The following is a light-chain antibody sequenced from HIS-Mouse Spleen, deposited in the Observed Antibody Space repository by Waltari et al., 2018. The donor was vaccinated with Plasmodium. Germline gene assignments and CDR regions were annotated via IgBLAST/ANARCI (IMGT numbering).Light chain of an antibody. V-gene: IGKV1-39*01. Sequence: DIQMTQSPSSLSASVGDRVTITCRASQSISSYFNWYQQKPGKAPKLLIYAASSLQSGVPSRFSGSGSGTDFTLTISSRQPEDFATYYCQQRYSTPWTFGQGTKVEIK. CDR3: QQRYSTPWT. CDR1: QSISSY. J-gene: IGKJ1*01. CDR2: AAS.